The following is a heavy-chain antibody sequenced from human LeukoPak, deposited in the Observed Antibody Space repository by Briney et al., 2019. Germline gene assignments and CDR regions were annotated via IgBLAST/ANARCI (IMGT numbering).Heavy chain of an antibody. Sequence: GGSLRLSCAAAGFTFSTYYMSWVRQAPGTGLEWVANIKQDGSEKYYVDSVKGRFTISRDNAKNSLYLQMNSLRAEDTALYYCARGGSGRGRYYYMDVWGKGTTVTISS. D-gene: IGHD3-10*01. J-gene: IGHJ6*03. CDR1: GFTFSTYY. CDR3: ARGGSGRGRYYYMDV. V-gene: IGHV3-7*01. CDR2: IKQDGSEK.